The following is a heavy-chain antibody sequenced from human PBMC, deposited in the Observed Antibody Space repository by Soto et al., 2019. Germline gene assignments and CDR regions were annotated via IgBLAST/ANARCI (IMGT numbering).Heavy chain of an antibody. J-gene: IGHJ6*02. CDR3: AKDPSGSPLDYYYGMDV. CDR2: ISGSGGST. Sequence: PGGSLRLSCAASGFTFSSYAMSWVRQAPGKGLEWVSAISGSGGSTYYADSVKGRFTISRDNSKSTLYLQMNSLRAEDTAVYYCAKDPSGSPLDYYYGMDVWGQGTTVTVSS. V-gene: IGHV3-23*01. D-gene: IGHD1-26*01. CDR1: GFTFSSYA.